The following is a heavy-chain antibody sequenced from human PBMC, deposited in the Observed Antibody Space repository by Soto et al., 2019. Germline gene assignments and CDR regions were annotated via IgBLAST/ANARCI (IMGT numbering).Heavy chain of an antibody. D-gene: IGHD6-19*01. CDR2: ISGSGGST. CDR3: ARRSSGWYFDY. V-gene: IGHV3-23*01. Sequence: EVQLLESGGGLVQPGGSLRLSCAASGFTFSNYAMNWVRQAPGKGLEWVSVISGSGGSTYYADSVEGRFTISRDNFKNTLYLQMNSLRAEDTAVYYCARRSSGWYFDYWGQGTLVTVSS. CDR1: GFTFSNYA. J-gene: IGHJ4*02.